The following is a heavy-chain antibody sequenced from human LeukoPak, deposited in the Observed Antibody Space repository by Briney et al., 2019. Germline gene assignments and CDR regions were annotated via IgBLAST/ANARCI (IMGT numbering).Heavy chain of an antibody. CDR2: INHSGST. Sequence: KPSETLSLTCAVYGGFFSGYYWSWIRQPPGKGLEWIGEINHSGSTNYNPSLKSRVTISVDTSKNQFSLKLSSVTAADTAVYYCAREFSYGSGSYYPLRFDPWGQGTLVTVSS. V-gene: IGHV4-34*01. J-gene: IGHJ5*02. CDR1: GGFFSGYY. CDR3: AREFSYGSGSYYPLRFDP. D-gene: IGHD3-10*01.